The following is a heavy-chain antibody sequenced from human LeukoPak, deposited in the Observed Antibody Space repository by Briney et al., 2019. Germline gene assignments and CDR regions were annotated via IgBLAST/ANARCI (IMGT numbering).Heavy chain of an antibody. Sequence: SETLSLTCTVSGGSISSGSYYWSWIRQPPGKGLEWIGYIYYSGSTNYNPSLKSRVTISVDTSKNQFSLKLSSVTAADTAVYYCARGQSYDYVWWFDPWGQGTLVTVSS. CDR2: IYYSGST. CDR1: GGSISSGSYY. V-gene: IGHV4-61*01. CDR3: ARGQSYDYVWWFDP. D-gene: IGHD3-16*01. J-gene: IGHJ5*02.